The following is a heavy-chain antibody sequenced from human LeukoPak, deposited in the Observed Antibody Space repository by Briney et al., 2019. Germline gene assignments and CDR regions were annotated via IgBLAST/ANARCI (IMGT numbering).Heavy chain of an antibody. CDR1: GYTFTSYG. J-gene: IGHJ4*02. D-gene: IGHD1/OR15-1a*01. V-gene: IGHV1-2*04. Sequence: ASVKVSCKASGYTFTSYGISWVRQAPGQGFEWMGWINPKSGGTNYARKFQDWVTMTRDTSVTTVYMELSRLKSDDTAVYYCATQGNEQSFDYWGQGTLVTVSS. CDR2: INPKSGGT. CDR3: ATQGNEQSFDY.